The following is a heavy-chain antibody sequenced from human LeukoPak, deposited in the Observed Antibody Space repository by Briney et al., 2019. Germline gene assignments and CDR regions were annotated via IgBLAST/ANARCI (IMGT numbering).Heavy chain of an antibody. D-gene: IGHD1-26*01. CDR3: ASGRTDGDYFDY. Sequence: SETLSLTCTVSGGSISSYYWSWIRQPPGKGLEWIGYIYYSGSTNYNPSLKSRVTISVDTSKNQFSLKLSSVTAADTAVYYCASGRTDGDYFDYWGQGTLVTASS. J-gene: IGHJ4*02. CDR2: IYYSGST. CDR1: GGSISSYY. V-gene: IGHV4-59*01.